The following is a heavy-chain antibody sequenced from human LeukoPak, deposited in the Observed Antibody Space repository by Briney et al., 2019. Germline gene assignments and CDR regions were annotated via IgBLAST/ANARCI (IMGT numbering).Heavy chain of an antibody. CDR1: GFTFSSFW. CDR3: ARDSGTLGP. D-gene: IGHD1-26*01. Sequence: PGGSLRLSCAASGFTFSSFWMSWVRQTPGKGLEWVANINEDGSEKYYEDSVKGRFTISRDNAKNSLNLEVNGLRAEDTAVYYRARDSGTLGPWGQGTLVTVSS. CDR2: INEDGSEK. V-gene: IGHV3-7*01. J-gene: IGHJ5*02.